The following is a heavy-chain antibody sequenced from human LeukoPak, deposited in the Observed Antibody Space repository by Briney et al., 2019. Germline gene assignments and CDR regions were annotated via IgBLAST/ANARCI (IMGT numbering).Heavy chain of an antibody. CDR3: AMTDRYAGRPFDY. CDR2: FDPEYDEDGET. J-gene: IGHJ4*02. V-gene: IGHV1-24*01. CDR1: GYILTEVA. D-gene: IGHD5-12*01. Sequence: GASVNVSCKVSGYILTEVAINWVRQAPGKGLEWIGGFDPEYDEDGETLFAQKFQGRVTMTEDASTDTAYMVLSSLRSEDTAVYYCAMTDRYAGRPFDYWGQGTLVTVSS.